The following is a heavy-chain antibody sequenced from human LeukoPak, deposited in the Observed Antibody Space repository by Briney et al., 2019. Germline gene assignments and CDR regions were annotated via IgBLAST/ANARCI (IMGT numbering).Heavy chain of an antibody. CDR3: ARRTPGYYFDY. Sequence: GGSLRLSCAASGFTFSDYYMSWVRQAPGKGLEWVSAISAGGGSTYYADSVKGRLTISRDNSKNTLYLQMNSLRAEDTAVYYCARRTPGYYFDYWGQGTLVTVSS. CDR1: GFTFSDYY. V-gene: IGHV3-23*01. J-gene: IGHJ4*02. CDR2: ISAGGGST. D-gene: IGHD2-15*01.